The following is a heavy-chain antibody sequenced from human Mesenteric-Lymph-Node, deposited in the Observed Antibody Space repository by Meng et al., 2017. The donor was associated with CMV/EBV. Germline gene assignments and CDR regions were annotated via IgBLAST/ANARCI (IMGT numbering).Heavy chain of an antibody. CDR3: ARVYCSSTSCYGYKWFDP. D-gene: IGHD2-2*01. Sequence: SVKVSCKASGYAFTAYYMHWVRQAPGQGLEWMGGIIPIFGTANYAQKFQGRVTITTDESTSTAYMELSSLRSEDTAVYYCARVYCSSTSCYGYKWFDPWGQGTLVTVSS. CDR2: IIPIFGTA. V-gene: IGHV1-69*05. CDR1: GYAFTAYY. J-gene: IGHJ5*02.